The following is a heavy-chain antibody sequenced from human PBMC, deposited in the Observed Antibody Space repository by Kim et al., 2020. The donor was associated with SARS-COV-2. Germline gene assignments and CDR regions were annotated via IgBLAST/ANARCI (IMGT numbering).Heavy chain of an antibody. CDR2: IRGTGGSGATT. D-gene: IGHD3-9*01. V-gene: IGHV3-23*01. CDR3: ANLFDWVPLDF. J-gene: IGHJ4*02. Sequence: GGSLRLSCAASGFTFSKYAMSWVRQAPGKGLEWVSTIRGTGGSGATTYYADSVKGRFTISRDDSKNTLSLQMNSLRADDTAVYYCANLFDWVPLDFSSQGTLVTVSS. CDR1: GFTFSKYA.